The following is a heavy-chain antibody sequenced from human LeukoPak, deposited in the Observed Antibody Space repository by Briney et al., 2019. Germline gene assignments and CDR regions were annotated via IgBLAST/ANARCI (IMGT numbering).Heavy chain of an antibody. D-gene: IGHD2-15*01. CDR1: GGSISSYY. Sequence: PSETLSLTCTVSGGSISSYYWSWIRQPPGKGLEWIGYIYYSGSTNYNPSLKSRVTISVDTSKNQFSLKLSSVTAADTAVYYCARDCSGGSCYRDYWGQGTLVTVSS. V-gene: IGHV4-59*12. CDR3: ARDCSGGSCYRDY. J-gene: IGHJ4*02. CDR2: IYYSGST.